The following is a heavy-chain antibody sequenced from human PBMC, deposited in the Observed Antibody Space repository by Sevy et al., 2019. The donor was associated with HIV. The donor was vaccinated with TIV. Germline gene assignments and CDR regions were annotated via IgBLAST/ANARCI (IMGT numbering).Heavy chain of an antibody. D-gene: IGHD1-26*01. V-gene: IGHV3-11*04. Sequence: GGSLRLSCAASGFTFSDYYMTWIRQAPGKGLEWVSYISSSGSTIYYADSVKGRFTISRDNAKNSLYLQMNSLRAEDTAVYYVASTQVGFTTYYYYGMDVWGQGTTVTVSS. CDR1: GFTFSDYY. CDR3: ASTQVGFTTYYYYGMDV. J-gene: IGHJ6*02. CDR2: ISSSGSTI.